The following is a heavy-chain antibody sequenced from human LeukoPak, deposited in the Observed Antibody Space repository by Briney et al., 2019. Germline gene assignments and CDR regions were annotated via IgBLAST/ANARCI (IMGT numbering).Heavy chain of an antibody. V-gene: IGHV3-33*08. CDR1: GFTFSSYW. D-gene: IGHD4-23*01. J-gene: IGHJ4*02. Sequence: GGSLRLSCAASGFTFSSYWMSWVRQAPGKGLEWVALIWSDERNKYYADSVKGQFTISRDNSKNTLYLQMNSLRAEDAAVYYCARDYGGDAGLDYWGQGTLVTVSS. CDR2: IWSDERNK. CDR3: ARDYGGDAGLDY.